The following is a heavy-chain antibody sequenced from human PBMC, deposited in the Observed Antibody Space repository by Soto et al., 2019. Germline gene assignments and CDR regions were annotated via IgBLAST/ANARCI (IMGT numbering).Heavy chain of an antibody. CDR2: VSFSGSK. J-gene: IGHJ5*02. CDR3: ETGRTWQGRDCFDT. Sequence: SETLSLTCTVSGDSVSNSGYYWGWIRQSPGKRLEWIGSVSFSGSKYYNPSLRSRVTFSVDTSKTLISLKLRSVTAADTAVYYCETGRTWQGRDCFDTWGQVTLVTVSS. V-gene: IGHV4-39*01. CDR1: GDSVSNSGYY.